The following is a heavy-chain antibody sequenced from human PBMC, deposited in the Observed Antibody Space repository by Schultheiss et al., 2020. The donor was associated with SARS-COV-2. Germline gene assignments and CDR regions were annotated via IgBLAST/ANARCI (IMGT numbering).Heavy chain of an antibody. CDR3: ASQRAYCGGDCYPQPDFDY. J-gene: IGHJ4*02. V-gene: IGHV1-2*02. CDR1: GYTFTGYY. D-gene: IGHD2-21*02. Sequence: GESLKISCKASGYTFTGYYMHWVRQAPGQGLEWMGWINPNSGGTNYAQKFQGRVTMTRDTSISTAYMELSRLRSDDTAVYYCASQRAYCGGDCYPQPDFDYWGQGTLVTVSS. CDR2: INPNSGGT.